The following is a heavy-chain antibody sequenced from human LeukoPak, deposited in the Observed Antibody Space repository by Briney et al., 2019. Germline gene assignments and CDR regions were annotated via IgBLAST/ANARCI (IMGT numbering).Heavy chain of an antibody. Sequence: GGSLRLSCAGSGFTFASYAVHWVRQAPGKRLEWVAFISSDGTTEHYRDSVKGRFTLSRDNSKNTVSLQMNSLVTEDTSVYYCGRGRDSGSFIIDYWGQGTLVTVSS. V-gene: IGHV3-30-3*01. D-gene: IGHD3-10*01. CDR3: GRGRDSGSFIIDY. CDR1: GFTFASYA. J-gene: IGHJ4*02. CDR2: ISSDGTTE.